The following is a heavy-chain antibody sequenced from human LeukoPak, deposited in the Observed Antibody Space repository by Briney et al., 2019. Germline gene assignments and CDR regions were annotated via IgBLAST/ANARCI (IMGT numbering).Heavy chain of an antibody. Sequence: PSETLSLTCTVSGGSISSYYWSWIRQPAGKGLEWIRRIYTSGSTNYNPSLKRRVTISVDTSKNQFSLKLSSVTAADTAVYYCARVGYYYDSSGYADYWGQGTLVTVSS. CDR1: GGSISSYY. CDR2: IYTSGST. V-gene: IGHV4-4*07. J-gene: IGHJ4*02. D-gene: IGHD3-22*01. CDR3: ARVGYYYDSSGYADY.